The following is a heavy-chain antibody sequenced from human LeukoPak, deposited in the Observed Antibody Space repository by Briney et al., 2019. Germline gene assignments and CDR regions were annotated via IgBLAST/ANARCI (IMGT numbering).Heavy chain of an antibody. D-gene: IGHD6-19*01. J-gene: IGHJ4*02. CDR1: GGSISSSVSY. V-gene: IGHV4-39*01. CDR3: ARLETAVAGPHD. Sequence: PSETLSLTCIVSGGSISSSVSYWAWIRQPPGRGLEWIGSVYYVGTTYYNPSLKRRVTISVDTSKNQISLKVSSVTAADTAVYFCARLETAVAGPHDWGLGTLVTVSS. CDR2: VYYVGTT.